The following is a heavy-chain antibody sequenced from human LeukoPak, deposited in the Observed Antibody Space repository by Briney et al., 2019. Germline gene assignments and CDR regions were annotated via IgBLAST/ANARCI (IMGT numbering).Heavy chain of an antibody. CDR2: INQGGNI. Sequence: SETLSLTCAVYGGSFRGYYWSWIRQPPGKGLEWIGEINQGGNIKHNPSLKSRATISVDTSKNQFSLRLSSVTAADTAVYYCTTGPDYYNSSSYYSRYWGQGTLVTVSS. V-gene: IGHV4-34*04. J-gene: IGHJ4*02. CDR3: TTGPDYYNSSSYYSRY. CDR1: GGSFRGYY. D-gene: IGHD3-22*01.